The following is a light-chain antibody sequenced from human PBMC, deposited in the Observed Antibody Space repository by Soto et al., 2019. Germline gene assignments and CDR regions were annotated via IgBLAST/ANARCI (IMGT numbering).Light chain of an antibody. CDR3: CSFTGSSSLYV. Sequence: QSALTPPASVSWSTGRWIIISCTGTSSDVGSSNLVSWYQHHPGKAPKLIISEGSRRPSGVSGRFSGSKSGSTASLTISGLQVGDEADYYCCSFTGSSSLYVFGTGTKVTVL. CDR1: SSDVGSSNL. CDR2: EGS. V-gene: IGLV2-23*01. J-gene: IGLJ1*01.